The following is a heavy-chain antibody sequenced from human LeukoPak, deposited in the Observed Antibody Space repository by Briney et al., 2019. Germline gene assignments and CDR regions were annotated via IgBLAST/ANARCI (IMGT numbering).Heavy chain of an antibody. CDR1: GGSINSYY. V-gene: IGHV4-59*08. Sequence: SETLSLTCTVSGGSINSYYWSWIRQSPGKGLEWIGYIYYSGSANYNPSLKSRVTISVDTSKNRFSLKVSSVTAADTAVYYCARHAPGYFDYWGQGTLVTVSS. CDR2: IYYSGSA. J-gene: IGHJ4*02. CDR3: ARHAPGYFDY.